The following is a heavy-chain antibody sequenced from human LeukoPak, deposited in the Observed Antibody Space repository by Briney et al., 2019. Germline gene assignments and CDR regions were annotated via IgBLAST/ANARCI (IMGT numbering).Heavy chain of an antibody. D-gene: IGHD4-17*01. CDR1: GFTFSSYS. Sequence: GGSLRLSCAASGFTFSSYSMNWVRQSPGKGLEWVSYIRGSSNTIYYADSVKGRFTISRDNAKNSLYLQMNSLRDEDTAVYYCARAVTTVTRGGLVFDYWGQGTLVTVSS. J-gene: IGHJ4*02. V-gene: IGHV3-48*02. CDR3: ARAVTTVTRGGLVFDY. CDR2: IRGSSNTI.